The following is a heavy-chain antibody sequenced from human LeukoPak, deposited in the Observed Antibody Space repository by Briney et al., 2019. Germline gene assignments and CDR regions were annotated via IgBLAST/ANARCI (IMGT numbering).Heavy chain of an antibody. CDR3: TTGGFITIFGVVIRRSFDY. CDR2: ISYDGSNE. J-gene: IGHJ4*02. Sequence: PGRSLRLSCAASEFTFDSYAMHWVRQAPGKGLEWVAVISYDGSNEYYTDSVRGRFSISRDNSKNTLYLQMNSLKTEDTAVYYCTTGGFITIFGVVIRRSFDYWGQGTLVTISS. CDR1: EFTFDSYA. V-gene: IGHV3-30-3*01. D-gene: IGHD3-3*01.